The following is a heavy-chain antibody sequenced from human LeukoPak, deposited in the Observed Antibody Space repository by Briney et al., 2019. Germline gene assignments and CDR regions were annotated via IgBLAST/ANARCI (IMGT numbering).Heavy chain of an antibody. V-gene: IGHV3-53*04. J-gene: IGHJ2*01. Sequence: GGSLRLSCAASGFTVTDYYISWVRQAPGKRLEWVSVSFNDGSAYYADSVKGRFTISRHNFENTLYLQMHSLRPEDAGVYYCARYRQATDWYFDLWGRGTPVTVSS. CDR1: GFTVTDYY. CDR2: SFNDGSA. CDR3: ARYRQATDWYFDL. D-gene: IGHD3-16*02.